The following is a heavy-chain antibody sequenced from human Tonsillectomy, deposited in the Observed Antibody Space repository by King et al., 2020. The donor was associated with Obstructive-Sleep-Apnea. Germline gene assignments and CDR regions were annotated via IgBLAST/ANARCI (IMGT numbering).Heavy chain of an antibody. CDR3: AKDWVKSSHYDILTALYYYGMDV. V-gene: IGHV3-30*18. Sequence: VQLVESGGGVVQPGRSLRLSCAASGFTFSSYGMHWVRQAPGKGLEWVAVISYDGSNKYYADSVKGRFTISRDNSKNTLYLQMNSLRAEDTAVYYCAKDWVKSSHYDILTALYYYGMDVWGQGTTVTVSS. D-gene: IGHD3-9*01. CDR2: ISYDGSNK. J-gene: IGHJ6*02. CDR1: GFTFSSYG.